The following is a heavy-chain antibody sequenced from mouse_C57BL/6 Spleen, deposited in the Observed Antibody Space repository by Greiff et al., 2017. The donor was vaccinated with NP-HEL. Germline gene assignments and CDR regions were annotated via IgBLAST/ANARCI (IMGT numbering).Heavy chain of an antibody. D-gene: IGHD1-1*01. CDR1: GYTFTDYE. V-gene: IGHV1-15*01. J-gene: IGHJ3*01. CDR2: IDPETGGT. Sequence: VQLQQSGAELVRPGASVTLSCKASGYTFTDYEMPWVKQTPVHGLEWIGAIDPETGGTAYNQKFKGKAILTADKSSSTAYMELRSLTSEDSAVYYCTRGGYYYGSSYGFAYWGQGTLVTVSA. CDR3: TRGGYYYGSSYGFAY.